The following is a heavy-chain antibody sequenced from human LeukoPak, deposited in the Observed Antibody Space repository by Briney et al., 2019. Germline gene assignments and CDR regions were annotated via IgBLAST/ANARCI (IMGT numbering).Heavy chain of an antibody. J-gene: IGHJ4*02. CDR1: GGSISSSSYY. CDR3: ARDGDSSGWTRSDY. V-gene: IGHV4-39*07. Sequence: SETLSLTCTVSGGSISSSSYYWGWIRQPPGKGLEWIGSIYYSGSTYYNPSLKSRVAISADRSKNQFSLKLSSVTAADTAVYYCARDGDSSGWTRSDYWGQGTLVTVSS. CDR2: IYYSGST. D-gene: IGHD6-19*01.